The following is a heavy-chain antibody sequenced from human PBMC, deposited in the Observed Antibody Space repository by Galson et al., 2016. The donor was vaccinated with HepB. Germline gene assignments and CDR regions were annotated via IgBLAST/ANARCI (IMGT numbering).Heavy chain of an antibody. J-gene: IGHJ4*02. CDR2: ISGSGGST. D-gene: IGHD2-8*01. CDR3: AKSPALMVYAMPARRKPSLYYFDY. CDR1: GFTFSSYA. V-gene: IGHV3-23*01. Sequence: SLRLSCAASGFTFSSYAMSWVRQAPGKGLEWVSAISGSGGSTYYADSVKGRFTISRDNSKNTLYRQMNSLRAEDTAVYYCAKSPALMVYAMPARRKPSLYYFDYWGQGTLVTVSS.